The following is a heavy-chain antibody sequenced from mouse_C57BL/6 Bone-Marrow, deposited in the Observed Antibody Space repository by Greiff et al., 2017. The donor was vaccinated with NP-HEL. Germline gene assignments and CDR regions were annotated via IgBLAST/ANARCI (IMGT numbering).Heavy chain of an antibody. V-gene: IGHV5-4*03. CDR1: GFTFSSYA. CDR2: ISDGGSYT. Sequence: EVNVVESGGGLVKPGGSLKLSCAASGFTFSSYAMSWVRQTPEKRLEWVATISDGGSYTYYPDNVKGRFTISRDNAKNNLYLQMSHLKSEDTAMYYCASNGAWFAYWGQGTLVTVSA. J-gene: IGHJ3*01. CDR3: ASNGAWFAY.